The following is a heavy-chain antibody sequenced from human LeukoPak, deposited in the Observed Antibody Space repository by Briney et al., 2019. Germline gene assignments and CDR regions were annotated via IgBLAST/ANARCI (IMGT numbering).Heavy chain of an antibody. CDR2: ISSSSSYI. D-gene: IGHD3-3*01. CDR3: ARAPSFWSGYFTHYYMDV. V-gene: IGHV3-21*04. J-gene: IGHJ6*03. CDR1: AFAFSSYS. Sequence: PGGSLRLSCAASAFAFSSYSMNWVRQAPGKGLEWVSSISSSSSYIYYADSVKGRFTISRDNAKNSLYLQMNSLRAEDTAVYYCARAPSFWSGYFTHYYMDVWGKGTTVTVSS.